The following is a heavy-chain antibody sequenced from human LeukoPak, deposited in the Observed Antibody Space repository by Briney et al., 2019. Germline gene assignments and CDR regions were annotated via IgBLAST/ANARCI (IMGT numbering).Heavy chain of an antibody. V-gene: IGHV3-23*01. CDR1: GFTFSSYA. J-gene: IGHJ4*02. CDR3: AKVLGYSYGFGY. CDR2: ISGGGGST. D-gene: IGHD5-18*01. Sequence: GGSLRLSCAASGFTFSSYAMSWVRQAPGKGLEWVSAISGGGGSTYYADSVKGRFTTSRDNSKNTLYLQMNSLRAEDTAVYYCAKVLGYSYGFGYWGQGTLVTVSS.